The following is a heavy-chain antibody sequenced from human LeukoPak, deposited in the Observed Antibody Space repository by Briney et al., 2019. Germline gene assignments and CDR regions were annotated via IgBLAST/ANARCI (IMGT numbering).Heavy chain of an antibody. CDR2: IYYTGST. V-gene: IGHV4-59*08. CDR3: ARHRYAASVLEY. D-gene: IGHD2-2*01. J-gene: IGHJ4*02. Sequence: SDTLSLTCTVSVGSISGYYWSWIRQSPGKGLEWIGYIYYTGSTTYNPSLKSRVTIPVHMTKNHFSLNLTSVTAADTAVDYCARHRYAASVLEYSGQGTLVTASS. CDR1: VGSISGYY.